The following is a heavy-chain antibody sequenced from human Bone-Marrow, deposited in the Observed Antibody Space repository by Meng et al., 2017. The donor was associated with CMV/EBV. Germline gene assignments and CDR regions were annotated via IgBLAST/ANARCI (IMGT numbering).Heavy chain of an antibody. CDR3: ARDIPTVVTTFDF. CDR2: ISSSSSYI. J-gene: IGHJ4*02. V-gene: IGHV3-21*01. Sequence: GESLKISCAASGFTFSSYSMNWVRQAPGKGLEWVSSISSSSSYIYYADSVKGRFTISRDNAKNSLFLQMNSLRAEDTAVCYCARDIPTVVTTFDFWGQGTLVTVSS. CDR1: GFTFSSYS. D-gene: IGHD4-23*01.